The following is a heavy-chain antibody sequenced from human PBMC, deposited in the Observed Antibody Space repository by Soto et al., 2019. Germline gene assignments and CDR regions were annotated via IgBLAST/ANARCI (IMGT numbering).Heavy chain of an antibody. CDR1: GFTFSSYG. J-gene: IGHJ6*02. CDR3: ARIVRAARPGGPYYYYGMDV. V-gene: IGHV3-33*01. D-gene: IGHD6-6*01. CDR2: IWYDGSNK. Sequence: QVQLVESGGGVVQPGRSLRLSCAASGFTFSSYGMHWVRQAPGKGLERVAVIWYDGSNKYYADSVKGRFTISRDNSKNTLDLQMNSLRAEDTAVYYCARIVRAARPGGPYYYYGMDVWGQGTTVTVSS.